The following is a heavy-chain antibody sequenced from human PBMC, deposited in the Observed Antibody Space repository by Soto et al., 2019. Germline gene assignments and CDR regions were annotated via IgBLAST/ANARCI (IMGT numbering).Heavy chain of an antibody. CDR1: GGSIRSSSYY. CDR2: IYYSGST. CDR3: ARGYCSGGSCYRY. J-gene: IGHJ4*02. V-gene: IGHV4-39*01. Sequence: PSETLSLSCTVSGGSIRSSSYYWGWIRQPPGKGLEWIGSIYYSGSTYYNPSLKSRVTISVDTSKNQFSLKLSSVTAADTAVYYCARGYCSGGSCYRYWGQGSQVTAPQ. D-gene: IGHD2-15*01.